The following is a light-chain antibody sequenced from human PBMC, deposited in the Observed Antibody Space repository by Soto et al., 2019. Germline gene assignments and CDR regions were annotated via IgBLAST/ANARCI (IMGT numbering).Light chain of an antibody. V-gene: IGKV1-33*01. CDR2: DSS. CDR1: QDISNY. Sequence: DIQMTQSPSSLSASVGDRVTITCQASQDISNYLNWYQQKPGKAPKLLIYDSSNLETGVQSRFSGSGSGTDFTFTIRSLQPEDIATYYCQQYDDLPWTFGQGTKVDNK. J-gene: IGKJ1*01. CDR3: QQYDDLPWT.